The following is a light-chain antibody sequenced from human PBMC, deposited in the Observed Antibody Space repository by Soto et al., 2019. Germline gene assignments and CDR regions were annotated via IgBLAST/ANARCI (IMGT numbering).Light chain of an antibody. J-gene: IGKJ5*01. CDR1: QGVSSY. V-gene: IGKV3D-11*01. CDR2: DAS. Sequence: EIVLTQSPATLSLSPGERATLSCRASQGVSSYLAWCQQKPGQAPRLLIYDASNRATGIPARFSGSGPGTDFTLTISSLEPEDFAVYYCQQRSNWQITFGQGTRLEIK. CDR3: QQRSNWQIT.